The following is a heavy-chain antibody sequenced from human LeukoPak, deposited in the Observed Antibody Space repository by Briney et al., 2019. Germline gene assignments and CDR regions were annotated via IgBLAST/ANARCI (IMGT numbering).Heavy chain of an antibody. Sequence: PGGSLRLSCAASGLTFGSYSMNWVRQAPGKGLEWIGSIYDSGSTYYNPSLKSRVTISVDTSKNQFSLKLNSVTAADTAVYYCARHYGPWGQGTLVTVSS. CDR1: GLTFGSYSMN. CDR2: IYDSGST. J-gene: IGHJ5*02. D-gene: IGHD3-16*01. CDR3: ARHYGP. V-gene: IGHV4-59*05.